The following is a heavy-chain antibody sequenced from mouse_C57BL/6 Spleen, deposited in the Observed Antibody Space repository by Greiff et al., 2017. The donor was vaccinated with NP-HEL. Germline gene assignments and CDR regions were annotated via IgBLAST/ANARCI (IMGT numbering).Heavy chain of an antibody. CDR1: GYTFTSYT. Sequence: QVQLQQSGAELARPGASVKMSCKASGYTFTSYTMHWVKQRPGQGLEWIGYINPSSGYTKYNQKFKDKATLTADKSSSTAYMQLSSRTSEDSAVYYCAREGYPGVFDYWGQGTTLTVSS. CDR3: AREGYPGVFDY. V-gene: IGHV1-4*01. D-gene: IGHD5-1-1*01. J-gene: IGHJ2*01. CDR2: INPSSGYT.